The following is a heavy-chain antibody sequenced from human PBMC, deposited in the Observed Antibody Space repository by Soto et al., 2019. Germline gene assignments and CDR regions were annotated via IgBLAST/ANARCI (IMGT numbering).Heavy chain of an antibody. V-gene: IGHV1-18*01. CDR1: GYTFTSYG. CDR2: ISAYNGNT. D-gene: IGHD2-8*01. Sequence: ASVKGSCKASGYTFTSYGISWVRQAPGQGLEWMGWISAYNGNTNYAQKLQGRVTMTTDTSTSTAYMELRSLRSDDTAVYYCARGGDWTNGVCPIFPDFDYWGQGTLVTV. CDR3: ARGGDWTNGVCPIFPDFDY. J-gene: IGHJ4*02.